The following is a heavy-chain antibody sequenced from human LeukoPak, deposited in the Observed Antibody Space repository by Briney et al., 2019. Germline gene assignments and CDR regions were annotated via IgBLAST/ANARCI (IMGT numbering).Heavy chain of an antibody. V-gene: IGHV3-21*01. CDR2: ISSSSSYI. CDR1: GFTFSSYS. CDR3: ARDPGGGYSYGPDYYFDY. Sequence: PGGSLRLSCAASGFTFSSYSMNWVRQAPGKGLEWVSSISSSSSYIYYADSVKGRFTISRDNAKNSLYLQMNSLRAEDTAVFYCARDPGGGYSYGPDYYFDYWGQGTLVTASS. D-gene: IGHD5-18*01. J-gene: IGHJ4*02.